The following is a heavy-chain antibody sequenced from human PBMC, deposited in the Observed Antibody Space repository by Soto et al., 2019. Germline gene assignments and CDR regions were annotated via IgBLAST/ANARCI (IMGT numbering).Heavy chain of an antibody. V-gene: IGHV3-9*01. CDR2: ISWNSGSI. CDR1: GFIFDDYA. D-gene: IGHD5-18*01. J-gene: IGHJ6*02. CDR3: SKAMDADFYYGMDV. Sequence: LRLSCAASGFIFDDYAMHWVRQVPGKALEWVSGISWNSGSIGYADSVKGRFTISRDNAKNSLYLQMNSLRSEDTAFYYCSKAMDADFYYGMDVWGQGTTVTVSS.